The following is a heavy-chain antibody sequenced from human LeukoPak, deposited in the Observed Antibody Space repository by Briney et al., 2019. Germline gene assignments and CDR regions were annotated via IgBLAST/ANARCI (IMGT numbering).Heavy chain of an antibody. CDR1: GGTFSSYA. D-gene: IGHD3-10*01. Sequence: GASVKVSCKPSGGTFSSYAISWVRQAPGQGLEWMGRIIPILGIANYAQKFQGRVTITANKSTSTAYVELSSLRSEDTAVYYCARDLPARESLWGQGTLVTVSS. CDR3: ARDLPARESL. CDR2: IIPILGIA. J-gene: IGHJ4*02. V-gene: IGHV1-69*04.